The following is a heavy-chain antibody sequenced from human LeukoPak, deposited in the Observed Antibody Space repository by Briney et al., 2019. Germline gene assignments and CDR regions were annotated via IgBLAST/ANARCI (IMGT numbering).Heavy chain of an antibody. Sequence: PGESLKISCKGTGYSFTSSWISWVRQMPGKGLEWMGRIDPSDSYTNYSPSFQGHVTISADKSISTAYLQWSGLKASDTAMYYCARGTYCGGGSCVFDYWGQGTLVTVSS. CDR3: ARGTYCGGGSCVFDY. CDR2: IDPSDSYT. D-gene: IGHD2-15*01. CDR1: GYSFTSSW. V-gene: IGHV5-10-1*01. J-gene: IGHJ4*02.